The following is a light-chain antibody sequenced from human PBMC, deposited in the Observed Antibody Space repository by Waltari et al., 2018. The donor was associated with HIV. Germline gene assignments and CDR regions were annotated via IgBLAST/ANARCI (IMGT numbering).Light chain of an antibody. Sequence: EIVLTQSPATLSLSPGDRATLSCGASQSVGRSLAWYQQNPGQAPSHLISGASCRATGIAGRVGGGRSGTDFTLTISSVGPEDFAGYYCQVRSDWPQTFGPGTKVDIK. V-gene: IGKV3-11*01. CDR3: QVRSDWPQT. CDR1: QSVGRS. J-gene: IGKJ3*01. CDR2: GAS.